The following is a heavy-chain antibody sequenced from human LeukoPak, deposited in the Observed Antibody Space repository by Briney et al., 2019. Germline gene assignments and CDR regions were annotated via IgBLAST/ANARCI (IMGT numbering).Heavy chain of an antibody. CDR3: GKADSTVTTWVDP. J-gene: IGHJ5*02. Sequence: KPGGSLRLSCAASGFTFSSYSMNWVRQAPGKGLEWVSSISSSSSYIYYADSVKGRFTISRDNSKNTLYLQMNSLRAEDTAVYYCGKADSTVTTWVDPWGQGTLVTVSS. CDR1: GFTFSSYS. V-gene: IGHV3-21*04. CDR2: ISSSSSYI. D-gene: IGHD4-17*01.